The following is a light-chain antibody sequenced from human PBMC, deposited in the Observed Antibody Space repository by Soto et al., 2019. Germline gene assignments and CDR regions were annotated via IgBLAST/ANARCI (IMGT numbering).Light chain of an antibody. CDR1: ASDIGGYNY. Sequence: QSALTQPPSASGSHGQSVAISCTGTASDIGGYNYVSWYQQHPGKAPKLMIYEVNKRPSGVPDLFSGSKSGNTASLTGSGLPAEDEADYYCSSHGGNSPYVFGTGTKLTVL. CDR2: EVN. CDR3: SSHGGNSPYV. V-gene: IGLV2-8*01. J-gene: IGLJ1*01.